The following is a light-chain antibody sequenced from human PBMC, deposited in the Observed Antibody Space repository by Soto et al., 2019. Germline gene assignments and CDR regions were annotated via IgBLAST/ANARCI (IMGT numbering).Light chain of an antibody. Sequence: QSALTQPASVSGSPGQSITISCTGTSSDVGGYNYVSWYQHHPGKAPKLIIFDVSNRPSGVSNPFSGSKSGNTASLTISALQPEDEADYYCSSYTTSNTRQIVXGTGTKLTVL. V-gene: IGLV2-14*03. CDR3: SSYTTSNTRQIV. CDR1: SSDVGGYNY. CDR2: DVS. J-gene: IGLJ1*01.